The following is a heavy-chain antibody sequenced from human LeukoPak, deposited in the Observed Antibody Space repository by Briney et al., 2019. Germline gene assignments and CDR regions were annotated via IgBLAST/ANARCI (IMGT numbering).Heavy chain of an antibody. J-gene: IGHJ4*02. CDR1: GGSISSYY. V-gene: IGHV4-59*12. CDR3: ARDIGGSYYFHY. Sequence: SETLSLTCTVSGGSISSYYWSWIRQPPGKGLEWIGNIFYSGSPNYNPSLESRVTISFDTSKNQFSLKLSSVTAADTAVYYCARDIGGSYYFHYWGQGTLVTVSS. D-gene: IGHD1-26*01. CDR2: IFYSGSP.